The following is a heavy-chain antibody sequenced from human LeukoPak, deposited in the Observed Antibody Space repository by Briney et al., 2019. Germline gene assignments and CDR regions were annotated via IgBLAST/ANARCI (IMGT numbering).Heavy chain of an antibody. Sequence: GGSLRLSRAVSGFTFSSFAMHWVRQAPGKGLEWVAVIWYDGSNKFYADSVKGRFTVSRDNSKNMVYLQMNSLRAEDTGVYYCAKGSTGGSGCHESWGQGTLVTVSS. D-gene: IGHD6-25*01. CDR3: AKGSTGGSGCHES. CDR2: IWYDGSNK. CDR1: GFTFSSFA. J-gene: IGHJ5*02. V-gene: IGHV3-33*06.